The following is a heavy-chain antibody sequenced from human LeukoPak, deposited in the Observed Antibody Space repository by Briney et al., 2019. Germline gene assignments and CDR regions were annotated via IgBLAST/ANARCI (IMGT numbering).Heavy chain of an antibody. Sequence: SVKVSCMASGGTFSSYAISWVRQAPGQGLEWMCQISPIRGIANYAQKFQGRVTITADKSTSTTNMELSSLRSEDTAVYYCASRTGSGTLGYYGMDVWGQGTTVTVSS. CDR2: ISPIRGIA. V-gene: IGHV1-69*10. D-gene: IGHD3-10*01. CDR1: GGTFSSYA. CDR3: ASRTGSGTLGYYGMDV. J-gene: IGHJ6*02.